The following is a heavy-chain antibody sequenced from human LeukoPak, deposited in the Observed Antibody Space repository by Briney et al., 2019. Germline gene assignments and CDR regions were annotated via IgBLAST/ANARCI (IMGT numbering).Heavy chain of an antibody. CDR1: GYIFTGYY. J-gene: IGHJ4*02. V-gene: IGHV1-2*02. Sequence: ASVKVSCKASGYIFTGYYMHWVRQAPGQGLEWMGWINPNSGDTNYAQKFQGRVTMTRDTSISTAYMELSRLRSDDTAVYYCARSDLYGDYPPGKFWGQGTLVTVSS. CDR3: ARSDLYGDYPPGKF. CDR2: INPNSGDT. D-gene: IGHD4-17*01.